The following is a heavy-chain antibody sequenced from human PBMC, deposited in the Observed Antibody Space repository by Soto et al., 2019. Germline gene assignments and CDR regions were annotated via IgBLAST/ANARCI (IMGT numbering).Heavy chain of an antibody. V-gene: IGHV4-38-2*01. Sequence: SETLSLTCAVSGDSISSGYYWAWIRQPPGKGLEWIGSIYHSGTTYYNPSLKSRVTISVDTSKNQFSLKLISVTAADTAVYYCARGRITVTTHFDYWGKGTLVTVSS. CDR2: IYHSGTT. CDR3: ARGRITVTTHFDY. D-gene: IGHD4-17*01. J-gene: IGHJ4*02. CDR1: GDSISSGYY.